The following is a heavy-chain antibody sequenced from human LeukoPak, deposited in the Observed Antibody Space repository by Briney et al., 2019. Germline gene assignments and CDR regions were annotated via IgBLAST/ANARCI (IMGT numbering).Heavy chain of an antibody. Sequence: GESLKISCKGSGYSFTSYRISWVRQMPGKGLEWMGRIDPSDSYTNYSPSFQGHVTISADKPISTAYLQWSSLKASDTAMYYCARGVAMVRGVIITSPYGMDVWGKGTTVTVSS. D-gene: IGHD3-10*01. CDR2: IDPSDSYT. CDR3: ARGVAMVRGVIITSPYGMDV. CDR1: GYSFTSYR. V-gene: IGHV5-10-1*01. J-gene: IGHJ6*04.